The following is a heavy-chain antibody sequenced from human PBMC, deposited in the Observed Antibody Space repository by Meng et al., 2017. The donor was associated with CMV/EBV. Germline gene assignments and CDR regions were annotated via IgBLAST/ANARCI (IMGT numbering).Heavy chain of an antibody. D-gene: IGHD1-26*01. CDR1: GFTFSSYG. CDR2: IRYDGSNK. J-gene: IGHJ6*02. CDR3: AKEIVGATIYYYYGMDV. V-gene: IGHV3-30*02. Sequence: GESLKISCAASGFTFSSYGMHWVRQAPGKGLEWVAFIRYDGSNKYYADSVKGRFTISRDNSKNTLYLQMNSLRAEDTAVYYCAKEIVGATIYYYYGMDVWGQGTTVTV.